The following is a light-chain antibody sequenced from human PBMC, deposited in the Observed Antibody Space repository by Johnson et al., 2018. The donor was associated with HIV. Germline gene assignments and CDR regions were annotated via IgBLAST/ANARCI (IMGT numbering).Light chain of an antibody. CDR1: ISNIGSHY. J-gene: IGLJ1*01. CDR2: DTI. CDR3: GTWDSSLSAV. Sequence: QSVLTQPPSVSAAPGQKVTISCSGSISNIGSHYVSWYQQVPGTAPRLVIYDTIKRHSGIPDRFSGSKSGTSATLGITGLQTRDEADYYCGTWDSSLSAVFGTGTKVTVI. V-gene: IGLV1-51*01.